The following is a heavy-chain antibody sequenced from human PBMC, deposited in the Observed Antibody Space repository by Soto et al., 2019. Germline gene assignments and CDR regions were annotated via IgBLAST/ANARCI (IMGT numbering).Heavy chain of an antibody. D-gene: IGHD1-1*01. Sequence: GSLRLSCVASEFTFSSYEMNWVRQAPGRGLEWISYSSNSGTFARYATSVKGRFSISRDNANNSLYLEMNSLRVEDTAVYYCARSGDNFNVLDYWGQGTPVTVS. CDR1: EFTFSSYE. CDR3: ARSGDNFNVLDY. V-gene: IGHV3-48*03. CDR2: SSNSGTFA. J-gene: IGHJ4*02.